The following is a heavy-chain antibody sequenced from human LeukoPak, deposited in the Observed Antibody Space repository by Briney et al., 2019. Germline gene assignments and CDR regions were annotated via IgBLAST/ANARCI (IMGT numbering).Heavy chain of an antibody. V-gene: IGHV3-21*01. CDR3: ARSSSWPGYFDH. CDR2: ISSSSSYI. D-gene: IGHD6-13*01. J-gene: IGHJ4*02. Sequence: PGGSLRLSCAASGFTFSSYSMNWVRQAPGKGLEWVSSISSSSSYIYYADSVKGRFTISRDNAKNSLYLQMNSLRAEDTAVYYCARSSSWPGYFDHWGQGTLVTVSS. CDR1: GFTFSSYS.